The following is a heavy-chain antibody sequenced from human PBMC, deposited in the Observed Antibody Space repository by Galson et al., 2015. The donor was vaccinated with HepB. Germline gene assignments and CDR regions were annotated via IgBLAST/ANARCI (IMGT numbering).Heavy chain of an antibody. CDR1: GYSFTSYW. J-gene: IGHJ5*02. CDR2: IDPSDSYT. D-gene: IGHD6-13*01. Sequence: QSGAEVKKPGESLRISCKGSGYSFTSYWISWVRQMPGKGLEWMGRIDPSDSYTNYSPSFQGHVTISADKSISTAYLQWSSLKASDTAMYDCLRSMRIAAAGIAKDWFDPWGQGTLVTVSS. V-gene: IGHV5-10-1*01. CDR3: LRSMRIAAAGIAKDWFDP.